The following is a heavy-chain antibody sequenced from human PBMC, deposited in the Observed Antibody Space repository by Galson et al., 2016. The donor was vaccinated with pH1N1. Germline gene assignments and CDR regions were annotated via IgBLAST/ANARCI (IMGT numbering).Heavy chain of an antibody. CDR1: GYSFTSQW. V-gene: IGHV5-51*03. D-gene: IGHD4-17*01. J-gene: IGHJ3*01. Sequence: QSGAEVKKPGESLKISCKASGYSFTSQWIAWVRQVPGKGLEWVGVVNPGGSTIRYSPSFQGRVTISTDKSITTAYLQWISLRASDTATYYCARQYDFGDYLGAAFDFWGQGTVVIVSS. CDR3: ARQYDFGDYLGAAFDF. CDR2: VNPGGSTI.